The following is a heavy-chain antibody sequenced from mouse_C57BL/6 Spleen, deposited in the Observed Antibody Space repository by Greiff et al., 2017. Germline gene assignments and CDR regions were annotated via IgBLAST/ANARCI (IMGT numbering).Heavy chain of an antibody. CDR2: INPSSGYT. V-gene: IGHV1-7*01. Sequence: VQLQQSGAELAKPGASVKLSCKASGYTFTSYWMHWVKQRPGQGLEWIGYINPSSGYTKYNQKFKDKATLTADKSSSTAYMQLSSLTYEDSAVYYCARCFYDYSYYFDYWGQGTTLTVSS. J-gene: IGHJ2*01. CDR3: ARCFYDYSYYFDY. CDR1: GYTFTSYW. D-gene: IGHD2-4*01.